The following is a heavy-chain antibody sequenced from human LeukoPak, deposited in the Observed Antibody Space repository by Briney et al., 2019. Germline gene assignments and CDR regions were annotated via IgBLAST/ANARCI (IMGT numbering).Heavy chain of an antibody. V-gene: IGHV4-4*07. Sequence: PSETLSLTCTVSGGSISVYYWSWIRQPAGKGLEWPGRIYTTGSTNYNPSLRSRVTMSVDTSKNQFSLKLSSVTAADTAVYYCARDYCGGDCYTSYHYYYMDVWGKGTTVTVSS. CDR2: IYTTGST. J-gene: IGHJ6*03. CDR1: GGSISVYY. CDR3: ARDYCGGDCYTSYHYYYMDV. D-gene: IGHD2-21*02.